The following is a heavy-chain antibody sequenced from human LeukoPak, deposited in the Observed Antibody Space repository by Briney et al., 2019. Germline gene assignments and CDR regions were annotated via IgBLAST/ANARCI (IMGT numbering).Heavy chain of an antibody. Sequence: GRSLRLSCAASGFTFSSYGMHWVRQAPGKGLEWVSVIYSGGSTYYADSVKGRFTISRDNSKNTLCLQMNSLRAEDTAVYYCARVLEYYDSSGFDYWGQGTLVTVSS. CDR1: GFTFSSYG. D-gene: IGHD3-22*01. CDR2: IYSGGST. CDR3: ARVLEYYDSSGFDY. V-gene: IGHV3-NL1*01. J-gene: IGHJ4*02.